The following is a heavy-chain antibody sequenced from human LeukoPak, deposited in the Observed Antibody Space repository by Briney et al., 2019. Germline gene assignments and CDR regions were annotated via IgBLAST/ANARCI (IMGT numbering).Heavy chain of an antibody. CDR1: GFTFSSYW. D-gene: IGHD4-11*01. J-gene: IGHJ4*02. CDR2: IKQDGSEK. Sequence: PGGSLRLSCAASGFTFSSYWMSWVRQAPGKGLEWVANIKQDGSEKYYVDSVKGRFTISRDNAKNSLYLQMNSLRAEDTAVYYCASKYSNFEFDYWGQGTLVTVSS. V-gene: IGHV3-7*01. CDR3: ASKYSNFEFDY.